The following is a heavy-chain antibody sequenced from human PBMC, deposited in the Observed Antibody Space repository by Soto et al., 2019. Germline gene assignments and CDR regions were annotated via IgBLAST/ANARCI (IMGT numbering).Heavy chain of an antibody. CDR2: IYYSGST. Sequence: PSDTLSLTCSVSGGSISSYYWSWIRQPPGKGLEWIGYIYYSGSTNYNPSLKSRVTISVDTSKNQFSLKLSSVTAADTAVYYCARSQFAFRGVLDYWGQGTLVTVSS. CDR3: ARSQFAFRGVLDY. V-gene: IGHV4-59*01. CDR1: GGSISSYY. D-gene: IGHD3-10*01. J-gene: IGHJ4*02.